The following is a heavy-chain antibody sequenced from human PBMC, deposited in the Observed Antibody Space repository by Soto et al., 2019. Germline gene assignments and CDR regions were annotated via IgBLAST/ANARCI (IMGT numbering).Heavy chain of an antibody. CDR2: IYYSANT. V-gene: IGHV4-30-4*01. Sequence: QVQLQESGPGLVKPSQTLSLTCTVSGGSIKSGDYYWTWIRQPPGKGLGFIGYIYYSANTYYNPSLKSRVTISVDTSKNHLSLKLSSVTAADTAVYYCARGPCGGDCYPPDSWGQGTLVTVSS. CDR3: ARGPCGGDCYPPDS. D-gene: IGHD2-21*02. CDR1: GGSIKSGDYY. J-gene: IGHJ4*02.